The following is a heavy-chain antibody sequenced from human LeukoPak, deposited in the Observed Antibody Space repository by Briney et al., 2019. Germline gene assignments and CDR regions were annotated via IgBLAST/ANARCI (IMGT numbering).Heavy chain of an antibody. V-gene: IGHV3-64D*06. CDR2: IIINGDNT. Sequence: GGSLRLSCSASGFIFNKYAMHWVRQAPGKGLEFVSTIIINGDNTYYADSVKGRFTISRDNSKKTLYLQMRSLRAEDTAVYYCVKDHEYSYDYWGRGTLVTVSS. J-gene: IGHJ4*02. D-gene: IGHD4-11*01. CDR3: VKDHEYSYDY. CDR1: GFIFNKYA.